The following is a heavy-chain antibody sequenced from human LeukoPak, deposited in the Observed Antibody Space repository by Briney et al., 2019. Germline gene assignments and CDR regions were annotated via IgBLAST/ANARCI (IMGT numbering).Heavy chain of an antibody. D-gene: IGHD3-22*01. CDR2: INHSGST. Sequence: SETLSLTRAVYGGAFSGYYWSWIRQPPGKGLDWIGEINHSGSTDYNPSLKSRVTMSVDTSKNQFSLRLSSVTAADTAVYYCARKNITMIKGTLFDYWGQGILVTVSS. CDR1: GGAFSGYY. V-gene: IGHV4-34*01. J-gene: IGHJ4*02. CDR3: ARKNITMIKGTLFDY.